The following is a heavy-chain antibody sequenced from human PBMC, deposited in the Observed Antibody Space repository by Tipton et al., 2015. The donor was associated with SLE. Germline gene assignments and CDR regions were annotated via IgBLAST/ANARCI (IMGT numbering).Heavy chain of an antibody. D-gene: IGHD5-18*01. CDR2: IYYSGST. V-gene: IGHV4-38-2*02. Sequence: TLSLTCAVSGYSISSGYYWGWIRQPPGRGLEWIGSIYYSGSTYYNPSLKSRVTISEDTSKNQFSLKLSSVTAADTAVYYCARDGRGYSYGFDYWGQGTLVTVSS. CDR1: GYSISSGYY. CDR3: ARDGRGYSYGFDY. J-gene: IGHJ4*02.